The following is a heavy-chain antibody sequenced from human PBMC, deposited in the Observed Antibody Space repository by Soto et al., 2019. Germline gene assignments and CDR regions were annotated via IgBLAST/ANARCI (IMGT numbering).Heavy chain of an antibody. V-gene: IGHV3-30-3*01. J-gene: IGHJ4*02. CDR1: GFTFSSYA. CDR3: ARSFHHTVTSPLDC. Sequence: QVQLVESGGGVVQPGRSLRLSCAASGFTFSSYAMHWVRQAPGKGLEWVALISYDGSNKFYADSVKGRFTISRDNSKNTLYLQMNSLRAEDTAVYYCARSFHHTVTSPLDCWGQGTLVTVSS. CDR2: ISYDGSNK. D-gene: IGHD4-4*01.